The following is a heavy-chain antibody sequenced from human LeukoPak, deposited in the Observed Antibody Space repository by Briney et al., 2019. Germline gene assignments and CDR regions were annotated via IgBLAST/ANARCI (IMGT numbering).Heavy chain of an antibody. CDR1: GFIFTYSN. J-gene: IGHJ4*02. CDR2: ISRSGGST. V-gene: IGHV3-21*01. Sequence: GGSLRLSCVASGFIFTYSNLNWVRQAPGKGLEWVSSISRSGGSTYYADSVKGRFTISRDNAKDSLYLQMNSLRAEDTAVYYCARAKPKNMVRGLIMRRESRYDYWGQGTLVTVSS. D-gene: IGHD3-10*01. CDR3: ARAKPKNMVRGLIMRRESRYDY.